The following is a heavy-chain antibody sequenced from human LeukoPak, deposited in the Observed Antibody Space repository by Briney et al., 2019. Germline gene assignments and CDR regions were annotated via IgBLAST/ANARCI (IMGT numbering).Heavy chain of an antibody. CDR3: VRDGDAYDFDL. CDR2: IKSDGSWT. V-gene: IGHV3-74*01. Sequence: PGGSLRLSCAASGFSIRGYWMHWVRQAPGKGLMWVSRIKSDGSWTNYADSVRGRFTISRDNAKNTLFLQMVGLRAEDTAIYYCVRDGDAYDFDLWGQGILVTVPS. CDR1: GFSIRGYW. D-gene: IGHD5-12*01. J-gene: IGHJ4*02.